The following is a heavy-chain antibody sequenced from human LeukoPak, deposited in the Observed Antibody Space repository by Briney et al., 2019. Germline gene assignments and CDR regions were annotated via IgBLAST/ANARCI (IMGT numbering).Heavy chain of an antibody. V-gene: IGHV3-21*01. J-gene: IGHJ5*02. CDR3: AKEGIGYSSGWYWFDP. D-gene: IGHD6-19*01. Sequence: GGSLRLSCAASGFTFSSYSMNWARQAPGKGLEWVSSISSSSSYIHYADSVKGRFTISRDNAKNSLYLQMNSLRAEDTAVYYCAKEGIGYSSGWYWFDPWGQGTLVTVSS. CDR1: GFTFSSYS. CDR2: ISSSSSYI.